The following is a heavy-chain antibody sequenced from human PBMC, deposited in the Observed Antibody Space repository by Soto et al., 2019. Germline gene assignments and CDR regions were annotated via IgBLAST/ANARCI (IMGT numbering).Heavy chain of an antibody. J-gene: IGHJ4*02. CDR1: GFTFSDYG. V-gene: IGHV3-30*12. CDR2: ISCDGSST. D-gene: IGHD6-19*01. CDR3: ASRTSGWYFDY. Sequence: PGGSLRLSCAASGFTFSDYGMHWVRQAPGEGLEWVAVISCDGSSTYYADSVKGRFTISRDNSKNKLYLQMNSLRAEDTAVYYCASRTSGWYFDYWGQGTLVTVSS.